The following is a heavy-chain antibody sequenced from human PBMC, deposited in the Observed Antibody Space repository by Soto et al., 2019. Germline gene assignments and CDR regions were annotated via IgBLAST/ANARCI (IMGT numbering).Heavy chain of an antibody. CDR2: IYYSGGT. D-gene: IGHD4-17*01. J-gene: IGHJ6*02. V-gene: IGHV4-30-4*01. Sequence: SETLSLTCTVSGGSIRSDDHYWSWIRQPPGKGLEWIGYIYYSGGTYYSPSLKSRLTISVDTSKNQFSLKLSSVTAADTAVYYCASGMTTVRYYYYYTGMDVWGQGTTVTVSS. CDR3: ASGMTTVRYYYYYTGMDV. CDR1: GGSIRSDDHY.